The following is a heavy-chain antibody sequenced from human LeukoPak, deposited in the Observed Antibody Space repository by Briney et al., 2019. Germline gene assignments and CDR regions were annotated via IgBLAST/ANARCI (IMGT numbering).Heavy chain of an antibody. Sequence: ASVKVSCKASGYTFTSYYMHWVRQAPGQGLEWMGWINPNSGGTNYAQKFQGRVTMTRDTSISTAYMELSRLRSDDTAVYYCARGFSFGSSSTQFDYWGQGTLVTVSS. CDR1: GYTFTSYY. CDR3: ARGFSFGSSSTQFDY. D-gene: IGHD3-16*01. J-gene: IGHJ4*02. CDR2: INPNSGGT. V-gene: IGHV1-2*02.